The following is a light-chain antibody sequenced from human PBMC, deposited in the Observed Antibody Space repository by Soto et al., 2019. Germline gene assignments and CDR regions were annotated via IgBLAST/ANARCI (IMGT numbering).Light chain of an antibody. CDR3: SSYTSSSTGV. CDR2: EVS. CDR1: SSEVGGYNY. Sequence: QSVLTQPASVSGSPGQSITISCTGTSSEVGGYNYVSWYQQHPGKAPKLMIYEVSNRPSGVSDRFSGSRSGNTASLTISGLQAEDESDYYCSSYTSSSTGVFGGGTKLTVL. J-gene: IGLJ3*02. V-gene: IGLV2-14*01.